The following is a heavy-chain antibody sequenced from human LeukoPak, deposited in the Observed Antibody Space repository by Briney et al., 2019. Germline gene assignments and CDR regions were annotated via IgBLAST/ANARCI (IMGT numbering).Heavy chain of an antibody. CDR3: AAVPSPGGRIFDY. CDR1: GFTFTSSA. J-gene: IGHJ4*02. V-gene: IGHV1-58*02. Sequence: SVKVSCKASGFTFTSSAMQWVRQARGQRLEWIGWIVVGSGNTNYAQKFQERVTITRDMSTSTAYMELSSLRSEDTAVYYCAAVPSPGGRIFDYWGQGTLVTVSS. D-gene: IGHD3-16*01. CDR2: IVVGSGNT.